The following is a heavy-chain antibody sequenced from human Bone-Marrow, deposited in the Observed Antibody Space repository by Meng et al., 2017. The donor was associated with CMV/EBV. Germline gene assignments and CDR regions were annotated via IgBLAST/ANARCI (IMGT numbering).Heavy chain of an antibody. CDR2: VRSDSDYT. J-gene: IGHJ4*02. D-gene: IGHD3-16*01. CDR3: ARDKLTFGYETLAASYFDY. Sequence: GGSLRLSCAGSRFPLKRFTMNWVRQAPGKGLEWFSSVRSDSDYTTYADSVKGRFTIYRDDAKNSVYLLMNSLRVEDTATYFCARDKLTFGYETLAASYFDYWGQGALVTVSS. CDR1: RFPLKRFT. V-gene: IGHV3-21*01.